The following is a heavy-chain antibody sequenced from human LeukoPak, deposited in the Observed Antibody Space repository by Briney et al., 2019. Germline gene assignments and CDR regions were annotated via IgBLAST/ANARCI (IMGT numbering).Heavy chain of an antibody. J-gene: IGHJ4*02. Sequence: GGSLRLSCAASGFTFSNAWMSWVRQAPGKGLEWVGRIKSNPDGGTTDYAAPVKGRLTISRDDSKNTLYLQMNSLRAEDTAVYYCAKDYYGSGSYYFDYWGQGTLVTVSS. CDR2: IKSNPDGGTT. CDR3: AKDYYGSGSYYFDY. D-gene: IGHD3-10*01. V-gene: IGHV3-15*01. CDR1: GFTFSNAW.